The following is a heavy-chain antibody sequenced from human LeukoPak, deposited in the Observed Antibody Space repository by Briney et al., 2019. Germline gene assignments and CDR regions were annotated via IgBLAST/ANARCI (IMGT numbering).Heavy chain of an antibody. D-gene: IGHD6-19*01. V-gene: IGHV1-24*01. CDR1: GYTLTELS. CDR3: AAGYSSGWYLDY. Sequence: ASVEVSCKVSGYTLTELSMHWVRQAPGKGLEWMGGFDPEDGETIYAQKFQGRVTMTEDTSTDTAYMELSSLRSEDTAVYYCAAGYSSGWYLDYWGQGTLVTVSS. CDR2: FDPEDGET. J-gene: IGHJ4*02.